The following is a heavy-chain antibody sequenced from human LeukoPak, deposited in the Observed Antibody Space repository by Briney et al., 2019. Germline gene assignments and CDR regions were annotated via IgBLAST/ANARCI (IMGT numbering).Heavy chain of an antibody. V-gene: IGHV3-7*03. CDR3: ARAVTSTEGY. Sequence: GGSLRLSCAASGFVFSSYWMTWVRQAPGKGLEWVASINEGGSGKYYVDSVKGRFTISRDNAQKSLYLEMHSLRAEDTAVYCCARAVTSTEGYWGQGTLVTVSS. CDR1: GFVFSSYW. J-gene: IGHJ4*02. CDR2: INEGGSGK. D-gene: IGHD4-17*01.